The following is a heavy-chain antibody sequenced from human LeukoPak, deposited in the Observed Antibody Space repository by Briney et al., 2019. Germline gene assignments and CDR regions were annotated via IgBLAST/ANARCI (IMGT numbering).Heavy chain of an antibody. V-gene: IGHV3-7*01. Sequence: PGGSLRLSCAASGFTFSSYWMSWVRQAPGEGLEWVANIRQDGSEKYYVDSVKGRFTISRDNAKNSLYLQMNSLRAEDTAVYYCARDLRGDYYAYWGQGTLVTVSS. CDR1: GFTFSSYW. CDR3: ARDLRGDYYAY. CDR2: IRQDGSEK. J-gene: IGHJ4*02. D-gene: IGHD3-10*01.